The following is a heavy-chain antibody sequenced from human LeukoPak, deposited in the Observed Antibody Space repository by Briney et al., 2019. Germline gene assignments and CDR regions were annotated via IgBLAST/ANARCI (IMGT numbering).Heavy chain of an antibody. CDR2: IYTSGST. Sequence: SETLSLTCTVSGGSISSYYWSWIRQPAGKGLEWIGRIYTSGSTNYNPSLKSRVTMSVDTSKNQFSLKLSSVTAADTAVYYCARDRDFWSGYSRNYYYYMDVWGKGTTVTVSS. J-gene: IGHJ6*03. D-gene: IGHD3-3*01. CDR1: GGSISSYY. V-gene: IGHV4-4*07. CDR3: ARDRDFWSGYSRNYYYYMDV.